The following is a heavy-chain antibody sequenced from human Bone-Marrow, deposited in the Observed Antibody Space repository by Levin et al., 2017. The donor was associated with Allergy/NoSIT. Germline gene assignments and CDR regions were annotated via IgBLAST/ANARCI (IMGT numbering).Heavy chain of an antibody. CDR2: ISNIDGST. CDR1: GISFKNSI. V-gene: IGHV3-64*01. J-gene: IGHJ3*02. D-gene: IGHD6-19*01. CDR3: AREGYTSGRAGAFDM. Sequence: GGSLRLSCATSGISFKNSIIHWVRQAPGKGLEFVSAISNIDGSTYYAYSVEDRFTISGDNSKNTVYLQMGSLRPEDTAVYSCAREGYTSGRAGAFDMWGQGTMVLVSS.